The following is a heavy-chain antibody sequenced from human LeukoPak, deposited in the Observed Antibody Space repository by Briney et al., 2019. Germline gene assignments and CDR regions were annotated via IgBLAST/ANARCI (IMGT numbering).Heavy chain of an antibody. Sequence: GGSLRLSCAASGFTFSSYGMHWVRQAPGKGLEWVAFIRYDGSNKYYADSVKGRFTVSRDNAKNTLYLQMNSLRAEDTAVYYCAKGLRTVTTSPFDYWGQGTLVTVSS. CDR3: AKGLRTVTTSPFDY. V-gene: IGHV3-30*02. CDR1: GFTFSSYG. J-gene: IGHJ4*02. D-gene: IGHD4-17*01. CDR2: IRYDGSNK.